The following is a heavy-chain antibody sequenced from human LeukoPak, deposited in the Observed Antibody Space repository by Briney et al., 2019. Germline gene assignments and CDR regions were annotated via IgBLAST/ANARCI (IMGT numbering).Heavy chain of an antibody. J-gene: IGHJ5*02. CDR1: GFTFSSYA. CDR2: ISGSGGST. D-gene: IGHD6-6*01. V-gene: IGHV3-23*01. CDR3: AKDGIAARRVAWFDP. Sequence: GGSLRLSCAASGFTFSSYAMSWVRQPPGKGLERVSAISGSGGSTYYADSVKGRFTISRDNSKNTLYLQMNSLRAEDTAVYYRAKDGIAARRVAWFDPWGQGTLVTVSS.